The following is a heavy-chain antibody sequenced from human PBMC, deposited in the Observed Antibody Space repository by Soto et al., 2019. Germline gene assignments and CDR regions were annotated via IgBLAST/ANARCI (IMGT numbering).Heavy chain of an antibody. J-gene: IGHJ6*02. CDR2: IFSNDEK. V-gene: IGHV2-26*01. D-gene: IGHD3-9*01. CDR3: ARDWLDYYYYYGMDV. CDR1: GFSLSNARMG. Sequence: KESGPVLVTPTETLTLTCTVSGFSLSNARMGVSWIRQPPGKALEWLAHIFSNDEKSYSTSLKSRLTISKDTSKSQVVLTMTNMDPVDTATYYCARDWLDYYYYYGMDVWGQGTTVTVSS.